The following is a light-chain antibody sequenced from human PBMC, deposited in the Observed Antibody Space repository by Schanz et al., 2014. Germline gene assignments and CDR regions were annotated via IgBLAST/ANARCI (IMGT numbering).Light chain of an antibody. CDR2: GAS. CDR1: QSISSN. Sequence: EIVMTQSPATLSVSPGERATLSCRASQSISSNLAWYQHKRGQAPRLLIYGASTKATGIPDRFSDSGSGTDFTLTISSRDPEDLAVYYCQQRSNWPPIPFGQGTRRQSK. J-gene: IGKJ5*01. CDR3: QQRSNWPPIP. V-gene: IGKV3D-15*01.